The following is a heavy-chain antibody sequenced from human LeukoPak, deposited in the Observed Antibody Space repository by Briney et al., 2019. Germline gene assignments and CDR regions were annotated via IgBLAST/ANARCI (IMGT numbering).Heavy chain of an antibody. D-gene: IGHD2-2*01. Sequence: PGGSLRLSCAASGFTFSSFSMNWVRQAPGKGLEWVSAISGSGGSTYYADSVKGRFTISRDNSKNTLYLQMNSLRAEDTAVYYCAKDLGYCSSTSCYPDYWGQGTLVTVSS. CDR1: GFTFSSFS. J-gene: IGHJ4*02. CDR3: AKDLGYCSSTSCYPDY. V-gene: IGHV3-23*01. CDR2: ISGSGGST.